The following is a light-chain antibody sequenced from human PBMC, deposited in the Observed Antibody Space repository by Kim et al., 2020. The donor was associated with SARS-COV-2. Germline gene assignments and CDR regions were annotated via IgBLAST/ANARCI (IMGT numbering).Light chain of an antibody. CDR1: SSNLGSYY. Sequence: GQGVPISCSGSSSNLGSYYVYWYQQLPGTAPKLLIYRNNQRPSGVPDRFSGSKSGTSASLAISGLRSEDEADYYCAAWDDSLSGVVFGGGTQLTVL. CDR3: AAWDDSLSGVV. J-gene: IGLJ2*01. CDR2: RNN. V-gene: IGLV1-47*01.